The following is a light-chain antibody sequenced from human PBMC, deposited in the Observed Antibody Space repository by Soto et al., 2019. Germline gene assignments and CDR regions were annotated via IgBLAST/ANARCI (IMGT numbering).Light chain of an antibody. J-gene: IGLJ1*01. CDR3: CSHSASYTFV. Sequence: LTQPRSVSGSPGQSVTISCTGTSSDVGGYNCVSWYQQHPGKAPQLIIYDVTQRPSGVPDRFSGSKSGNTASLSISGLQAEDEADYYCCSHSASYTFVFGTGTRSPS. CDR2: DVT. V-gene: IGLV2-11*01. CDR1: SSDVGGYNC.